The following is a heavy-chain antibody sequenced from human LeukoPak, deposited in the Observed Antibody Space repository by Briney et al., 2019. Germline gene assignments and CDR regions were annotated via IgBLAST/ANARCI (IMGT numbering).Heavy chain of an antibody. CDR2: INPNSGGT. J-gene: IGHJ6*02. CDR3: ARLVAVAGAAAYYYYGIDF. D-gene: IGHD6-19*01. V-gene: IGHV1-2*06. Sequence: GASVKVSCKASGYTFTGYYMHWVRQAPGQGLEWMGRINPNSGGTNYAQKFWGSVTMTRDTMISTAYMELRRLRSDETAVYYCARLVAVAGAAAYYYYGIDFWGQGTTVTVSS. CDR1: GYTFTGYY.